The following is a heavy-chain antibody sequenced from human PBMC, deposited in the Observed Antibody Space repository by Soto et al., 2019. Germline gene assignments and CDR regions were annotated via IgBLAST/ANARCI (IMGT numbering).Heavy chain of an antibody. D-gene: IGHD4-17*01. V-gene: IGHV4-31*03. CDR3: AREGDYGDSGSDY. CDR2: TYYSGIT. J-gene: IGHJ4*02. CDR1: GGSISSGGYY. Sequence: QVQLQESGPGLVKPSQTLSLTCTVSGGSISSGGYYWTWIRQHPGKGLEWIGYTYYSGITYYNPSLKSRVTISVHTSKNEFSLKLSSVTAADTAVYYCAREGDYGDSGSDYWGQGTLVTVSS.